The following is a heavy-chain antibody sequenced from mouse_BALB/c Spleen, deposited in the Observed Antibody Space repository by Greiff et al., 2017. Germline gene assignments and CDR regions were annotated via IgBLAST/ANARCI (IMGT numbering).Heavy chain of an antibody. CDR3: TREGNYGSWFAY. D-gene: IGHD2-1*01. Sequence: SGAELVRPGASVTLSCKASGYTFTDYEMHWVKQTPVHGLEWIGAIDPETGGTAYNQKFKGKATLTADKSSSTAYMELRSLTSEDSAVYYCTREGNYGSWFAYWGQGTLVTVSA. V-gene: IGHV1-15*01. J-gene: IGHJ3*01. CDR2: IDPETGGT. CDR1: GYTFTDYE.